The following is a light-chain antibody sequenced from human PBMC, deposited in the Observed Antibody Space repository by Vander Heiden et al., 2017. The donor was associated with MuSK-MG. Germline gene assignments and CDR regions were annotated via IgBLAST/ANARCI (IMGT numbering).Light chain of an antibody. CDR2: SNN. CDR3: AAWDDSLNGWV. CDR1: SSNIGSNT. V-gene: IGLV1-44*01. Sequence: QSVLTQPPSVSGTPGQRATIACSGSSSNIGSNTVNWYQQLPGTAPKLLIYSNNQRPSGVPDRFSGSKSGTSASLAISGLQSEDEADYYCAAWDDSLNGWVFGGGTKLTVL. J-gene: IGLJ3*02.